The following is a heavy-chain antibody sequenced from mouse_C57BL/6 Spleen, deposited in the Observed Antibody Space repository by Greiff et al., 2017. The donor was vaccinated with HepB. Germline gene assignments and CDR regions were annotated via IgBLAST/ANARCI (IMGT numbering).Heavy chain of an antibody. D-gene: IGHD1-1*02. CDR1: GYTFTSYW. CDR2: IYPGSGST. Sequence: QVQLQQPGAELVKPGASVKMSCKASGYTFTSYWITWVKQRPGQGLEWIGDIYPGSGSTNDNEKFKSKATLTVDTSSSTAYRQLSSLTSEDSAVYYCARGGYYDYEVMDYWGQGTSVTVSS. CDR3: ARGGYYDYEVMDY. V-gene: IGHV1-55*01. J-gene: IGHJ4*01.